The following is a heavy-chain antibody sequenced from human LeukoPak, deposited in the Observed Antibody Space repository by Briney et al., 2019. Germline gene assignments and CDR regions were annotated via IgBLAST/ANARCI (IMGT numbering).Heavy chain of an antibody. V-gene: IGHV1-8*03. CDR3: AREAPFGRGGTFDY. J-gene: IGHJ4*02. CDR2: MSPHNDYT. Sequence: ASVKVSCKASGYTFTTYDINWVRQATGQGPEWMGWMSPHNDYTGYAQTFQGRVTFSRDTSISTAYMELSSLKSEDTAVYYCAREAPFGRGGTFDYWGQGSLVTVSS. CDR1: GYTFTTYD. D-gene: IGHD3-10*01.